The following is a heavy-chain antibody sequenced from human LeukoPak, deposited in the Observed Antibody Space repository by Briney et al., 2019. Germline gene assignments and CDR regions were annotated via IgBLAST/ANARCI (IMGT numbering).Heavy chain of an antibody. J-gene: IGHJ2*01. V-gene: IGHV1-69*13. Sequence: ASVKVSCKASGGTFSSYAISWVRQAPGQGLEWVGGIIPIFGTANYAQKFQGRVTITADESTSTAYMELGSLRSEDTAVYYCARHRDGDSSYWYFDLWGRGTLVTVSS. CDR1: GGTFSSYA. D-gene: IGHD4-17*01. CDR3: ARHRDGDSSYWYFDL. CDR2: IIPIFGTA.